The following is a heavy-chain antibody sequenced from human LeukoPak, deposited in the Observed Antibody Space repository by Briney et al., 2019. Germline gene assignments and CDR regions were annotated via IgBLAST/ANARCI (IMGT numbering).Heavy chain of an antibody. CDR3: ARGGHYDFWSGYTNYPFDY. V-gene: IGHV3-7*01. D-gene: IGHD3-3*01. J-gene: IGHJ4*02. CDR1: GFTFSDYY. Sequence: GGSLRLSCAASGFTFSDYYMSWVRQAPGKGLEWVANIKQDGSEKYYVDSVKGRFTISRDNAKNSLYLQMNSLRAEDTAVYYCARGGHYDFWSGYTNYPFDYWGQGTLVTVSS. CDR2: IKQDGSEK.